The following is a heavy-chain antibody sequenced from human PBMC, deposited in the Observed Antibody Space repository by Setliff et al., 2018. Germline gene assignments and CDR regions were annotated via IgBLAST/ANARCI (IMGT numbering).Heavy chain of an antibody. CDR1: GASISTTYYY. Sequence: SETLSSPAPRRVSGASISTTYYYWDWLRQSPEKGLEWIGTIYQNGITYYNPSVKSRVTISVDKSKNQFSLSLRSVTAADTAVYYCATDGPVLNGDYISWGQGTLVTVSS. CDR3: ATDGPVLNGDYIS. D-gene: IGHD3-10*01. CDR2: IYQNGIT. V-gene: IGHV4-39*07. J-gene: IGHJ5*02.